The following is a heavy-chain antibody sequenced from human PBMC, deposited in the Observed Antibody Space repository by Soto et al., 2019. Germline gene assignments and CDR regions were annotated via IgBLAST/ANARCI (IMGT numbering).Heavy chain of an antibody. D-gene: IGHD3-16*02. Sequence: SETLSLTCAVYGGSFSGYYWSWIRQPPGKGLEWIGEINHSGSTNYNPSLKSRVTISVDTSKTQFSLKLSSVTAADTAVYYCAGSDHYVWGSYRYTDPDAFDIWGQGTMVTVSS. J-gene: IGHJ3*02. CDR3: AGSDHYVWGSYRYTDPDAFDI. CDR1: GGSFSGYY. CDR2: INHSGST. V-gene: IGHV4-34*01.